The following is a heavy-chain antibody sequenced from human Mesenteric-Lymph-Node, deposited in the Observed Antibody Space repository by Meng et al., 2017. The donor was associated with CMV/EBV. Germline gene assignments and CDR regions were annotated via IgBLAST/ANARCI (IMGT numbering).Heavy chain of an antibody. V-gene: IGHV3-23*03. CDR3: AKPFHSSGWYGDFDY. D-gene: IGHD6-19*01. Sequence: GGSLRLSCAASGFTFSSYAMSWVRQAPGKGLEWVSVIYSGGSSTYYADSVKGRFTISRDNSKNTLYLQMNSLRAEDTAVYYCAKPFHSSGWYGDFDYWGQGTLVTVSS. J-gene: IGHJ4*02. CDR1: GFTFSSYA. CDR2: IYSGGSST.